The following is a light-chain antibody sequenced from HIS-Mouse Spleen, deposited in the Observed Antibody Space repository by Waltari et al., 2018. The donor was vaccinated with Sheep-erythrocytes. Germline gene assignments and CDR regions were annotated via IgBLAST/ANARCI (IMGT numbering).Light chain of an antibody. CDR1: QSIRSY. Sequence: DIQMTQSPSSLSASVGDRVTITCRASQSIRSYLNWYQQKPGKAPKLLIYAASSLQSGVPSSFSGSGSGTDFTLTISSLQPEDFATYYCQQSYSTPPLTFGGGTKVEIK. CDR3: QQSYSTPPLT. CDR2: AAS. V-gene: IGKV1-39*01. J-gene: IGKJ4*01.